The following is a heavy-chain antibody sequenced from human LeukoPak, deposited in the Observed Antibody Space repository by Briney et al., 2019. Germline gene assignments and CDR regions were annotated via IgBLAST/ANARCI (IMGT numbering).Heavy chain of an antibody. CDR1: GFTFSSYA. CDR3: ANDPAAMVTAGDY. Sequence: PGGSLRLSCAASGFTFSSYAMSWVRQAPGKGLEWVSAISGSGGSTYYADSVKGRFTISRDNSKNTLYLQMNSLRAEDTAEYYCANDPAAMVTAGDYWGKGTLDTVSS. D-gene: IGHD5-18*01. V-gene: IGHV3-23*01. CDR2: ISGSGGST. J-gene: IGHJ4*02.